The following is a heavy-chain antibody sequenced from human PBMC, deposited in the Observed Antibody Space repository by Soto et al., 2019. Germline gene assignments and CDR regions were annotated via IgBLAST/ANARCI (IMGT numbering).Heavy chain of an antibody. V-gene: IGHV3-21*01. CDR1: AFTFSSYN. J-gene: IGHJ6*02. CDR2: ISSSSSYI. Sequence: PGGSLRLSCAASAFTFSSYNMNWVRQAPGNGPEWVSSISSSSSYIYYADAVKGRFTISRDNAKNSLYLQMNSLRAEDTAVYYCARDYFVYCGGECRLSYYYGMDVWGQGTTVTVSS. CDR3: ARDYFVYCGGECRLSYYYGMDV. D-gene: IGHD2-21*01.